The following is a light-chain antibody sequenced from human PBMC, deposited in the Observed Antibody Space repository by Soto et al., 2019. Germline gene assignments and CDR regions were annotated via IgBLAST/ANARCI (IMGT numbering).Light chain of an antibody. CDR2: DAS. CDR1: QSVSSY. J-gene: IGKJ4*01. CDR3: QQRSSWPLT. V-gene: IGKV3-11*01. Sequence: EIELTQSPATLSLSPGESATLSCRGSQSVSSYLAWYQQKPGQAPRLLIYDASNRATGIPARFSGSGSGTDFTLTISSLEPEDFAVYFCQQRSSWPLTFGGGTKVEIK.